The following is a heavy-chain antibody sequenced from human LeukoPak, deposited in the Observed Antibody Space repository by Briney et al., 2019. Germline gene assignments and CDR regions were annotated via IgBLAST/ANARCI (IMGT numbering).Heavy chain of an antibody. CDR2: INPNSGGT. D-gene: IGHD2/OR15-2a*01. Sequence: ASVKVSCKASGYTFTGYYMHWVRQAPGQGLEWMGWINPNSGGTNYAQKFHGRVAMTTDTSTKTAYMDLKTLRSDDTAVYYCARGTFWFDPWGQGTLVIVSS. CDR1: GYTFTGYY. V-gene: IGHV1-2*02. J-gene: IGHJ5*02. CDR3: ARGTFWFDP.